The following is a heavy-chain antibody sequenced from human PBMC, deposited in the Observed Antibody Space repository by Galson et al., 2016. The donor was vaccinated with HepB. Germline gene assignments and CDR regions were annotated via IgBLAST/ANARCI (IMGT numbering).Heavy chain of an antibody. V-gene: IGHV3-48*03. J-gene: IGHJ3*02. CDR1: GFIFSRDA. CDR3: ARSPRVAGLVVVAAGGAFDI. CDR2: ISPDGNTI. D-gene: IGHD2-15*01. Sequence: SLRLSCATSGFIFSRDAMDWVRQAPEKGLEWLSYISPDGNTIYYAESVRGRFTTSRDNAKNSLYLQMNSLRAEDTAVYYCARSPRVAGLVVVAAGGAFDIWGQGTIVTVSS.